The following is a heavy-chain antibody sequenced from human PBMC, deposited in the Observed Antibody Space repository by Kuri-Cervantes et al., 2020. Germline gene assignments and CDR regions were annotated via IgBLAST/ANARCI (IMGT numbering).Heavy chain of an antibody. J-gene: IGHJ3*02. CDR2: IIPIFDTFTP. D-gene: IGHD6-19*01. Sequence: SVKVSCKASGGTVNSHALNWVRQAPGQGLEWMGGIIPIFDTFTPHYAQKFKDRVTITTDESTSTAYMELSSLRSEDTAVYYCARAEYIAVAALGAFDIWGQGTMVTVSS. CDR3: ARAEYIAVAALGAFDI. CDR1: GGTVNSHA. V-gene: IGHV1-69*05.